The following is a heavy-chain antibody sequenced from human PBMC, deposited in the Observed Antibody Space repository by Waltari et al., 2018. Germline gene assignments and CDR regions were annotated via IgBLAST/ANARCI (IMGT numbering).Heavy chain of an antibody. CDR2: IKSKTKGGTT. J-gene: IGHJ4*02. CDR3: SSDGGIDAAGIFEW. D-gene: IGHD6-13*01. Sequence: VESGGNLVKPGGSLRLSCVASGFSFSNGWMSWVRQAPGKGLEWVGRIKSKTKGGTTDFAAPVKGRFSISRDDSKNTVYLQMNGLRTEDTAMYYCSSDGGIDAAGIFEWWGQEPWSPSPQ. CDR1: GFSFSNGW. V-gene: IGHV3-15*01.